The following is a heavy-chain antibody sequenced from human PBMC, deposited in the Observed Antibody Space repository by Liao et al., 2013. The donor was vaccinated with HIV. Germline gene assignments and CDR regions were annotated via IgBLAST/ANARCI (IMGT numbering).Heavy chain of an antibody. J-gene: IGHJ3*02. CDR1: GTSFGSFF. V-gene: IGHV4-59*01. Sequence: QVQLQESGPGLVTPSETLSLTCTVSGTSFGSFFWTWIRQSPGRGLEWIGNMYYSGKAKYNPSLQSRVAISLVGTSTNKFSLSLRSVTAGDTAVYFCARDSSKWSNNAFHIWGQGAMVTVSS. CDR3: ARDSSKWSNNAFHI. CDR2: MYYSGKA. D-gene: IGHD6-19*01.